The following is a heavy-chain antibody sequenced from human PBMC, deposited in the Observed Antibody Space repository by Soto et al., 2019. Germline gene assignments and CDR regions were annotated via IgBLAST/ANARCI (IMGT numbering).Heavy chain of an antibody. J-gene: IGHJ6*02. CDR2: ISSSSRTI. CDR3: ASVGITIFGVVITHYYYYGMDV. Sequence: GGSLKLSCAASGFTFSSYSMNWVRQAPGKGLEWVSYISSSSRTIYYADSVKGRFTISRDNAKNSLYLQMNSLRDEDTAVYYCASVGITIFGVVITHYYYYGMDVWGQGTTVTVSS. V-gene: IGHV3-48*02. D-gene: IGHD3-3*01. CDR1: GFTFSSYS.